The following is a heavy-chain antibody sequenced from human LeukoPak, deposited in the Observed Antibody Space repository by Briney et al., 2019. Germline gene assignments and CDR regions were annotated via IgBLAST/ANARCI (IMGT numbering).Heavy chain of an antibody. J-gene: IGHJ6*03. CDR3: ARGSGGCSSTSCYGWYYYYYMDV. V-gene: IGHV4-59*01. Sequence: SETLSLTCTVSGGSISSYYWSWIRQPPGKGLEWIGYIYYSGSTNYNPSLKSRVTISVDTSKNQFSLKLSSVTAADTAVYYCARGSGGCSSTSCYGWYYYYYMDVWGKGTTVTVSS. D-gene: IGHD2-2*01. CDR1: GGSISSYY. CDR2: IYYSGST.